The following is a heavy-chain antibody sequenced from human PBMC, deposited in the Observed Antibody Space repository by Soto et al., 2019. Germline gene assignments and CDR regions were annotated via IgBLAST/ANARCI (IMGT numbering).Heavy chain of an antibody. J-gene: IGHJ4*02. CDR3: ARGGRGGFDY. CDR2: IKSDGSST. V-gene: IGHV3-74*01. CDR1: GFTFTSYW. Sequence: EVQLVESGGGLVPPGGSLRLSCAASGFTFTSYWMHWVRQAPGKGLVWVSSIKSDGSSTNYADSVKGRFTISRDNAKNTVYLQMNSLRAEDTAVYFCARGGRGGFDYWGQGALVPVSS. D-gene: IGHD3-16*01.